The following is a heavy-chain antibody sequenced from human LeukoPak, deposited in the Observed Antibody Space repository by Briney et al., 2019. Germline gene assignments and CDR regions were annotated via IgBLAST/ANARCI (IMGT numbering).Heavy chain of an antibody. CDR3: ARGRAYYDFWSGYYPDY. CDR2: IKQDGSEK. V-gene: IGHV3-7*01. Sequence: PGGSLRLSCAASGFTVSSNYMSWVRQAPGKGLEWVANIKQDGSEKYYVDSVKGRFTISRDNAKNSLYLQMNSLRAEDTAVYYCARGRAYYDFWSGYYPDYWGQGTLVTVSS. J-gene: IGHJ4*02. CDR1: GFTVSSNY. D-gene: IGHD3-3*01.